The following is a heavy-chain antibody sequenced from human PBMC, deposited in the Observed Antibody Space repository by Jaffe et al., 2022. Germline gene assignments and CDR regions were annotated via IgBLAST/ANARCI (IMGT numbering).Heavy chain of an antibody. CDR3: ARDDPPPMVRGVMPAAFDI. J-gene: IGHJ3*02. CDR2: IYTSGST. Sequence: QVQLQESGPGLVKPSQTLSLTCTVSGGSISSGSYYWSWIRQPAGKGLEWIGRIYTSGSTNYNPSLKSRVTISVDTSKNQFSLKLSSVTAADTAVYYCARDDPPPMVRGVMPAAFDIWGQGTMVTVSS. CDR1: GGSISSGSYY. V-gene: IGHV4-61*02. D-gene: IGHD3-10*01.